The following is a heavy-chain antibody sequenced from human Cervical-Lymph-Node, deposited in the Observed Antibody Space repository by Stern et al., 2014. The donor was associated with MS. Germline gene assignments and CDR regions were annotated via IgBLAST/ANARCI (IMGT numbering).Heavy chain of an antibody. CDR2: INHNTSDT. J-gene: IGHJ6*02. CDR3: ARDQRGITIFGVVTDYYYLGMDV. D-gene: IGHD3-3*01. Sequence: QVQLVQSGAEVKKPGGSVKVSCKTSGYIFTGYYIHWVRQAPGKGLEWVACINHNTSDTKDARKFQGRVTMSRHTSISTAYVELSSLTSDDTAVYYCARDQRGITIFGVVTDYYYLGMDVWGQGTTVTVSS. CDR1: GYIFTGYY. V-gene: IGHV1-2*02.